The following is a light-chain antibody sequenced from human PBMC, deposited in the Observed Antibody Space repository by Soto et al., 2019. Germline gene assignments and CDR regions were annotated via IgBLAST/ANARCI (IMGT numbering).Light chain of an antibody. CDR3: QQYGGSSPSYT. J-gene: IGKJ2*01. CDR2: RAS. CDR1: QSITTSF. Sequence: EIVLTQSPGTLSLSPGERATLSCRASQSITTSFLAWYQQKPGQAPRLLIYRASTRFTGIPDRFSGSGSGTDFTLTISRLEPEDFAVSDCQQYGGSSPSYTFGQGTNVEIK. V-gene: IGKV3-20*01.